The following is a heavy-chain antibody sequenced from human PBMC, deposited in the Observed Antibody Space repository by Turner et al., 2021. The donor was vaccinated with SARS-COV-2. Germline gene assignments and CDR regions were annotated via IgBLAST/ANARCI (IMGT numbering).Heavy chain of an antibody. Sequence: QVQLVQSGAEVKKPGASVKVSCKASGYTFTDYYMHWVRQAPGQGLEWMGWINPNSGGTNGAQKFQGRVTMTRDTSISTANMELSRLRSDDTAVYYCATDSYGTLWGQGTLVTVSS. CDR2: INPNSGGT. CDR1: GYTFTDYY. V-gene: IGHV1-2*02. CDR3: ATDSYGTL. J-gene: IGHJ4*02. D-gene: IGHD5-18*01.